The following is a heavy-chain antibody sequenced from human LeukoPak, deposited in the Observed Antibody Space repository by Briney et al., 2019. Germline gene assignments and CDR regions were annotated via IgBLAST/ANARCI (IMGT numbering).Heavy chain of an antibody. V-gene: IGHV3-21*01. J-gene: IGHJ5*02. CDR3: ASRRELSYWFDP. D-gene: IGHD3-10*01. CDR1: GFTFSTYS. CDR2: ISSSSSYI. Sequence: GGSLGLSCAASGFTFSTYSMNWVRQAPGKGLEWVSSISSSSSYIYYADSVKGRFTISRDNAKNSLYLQMNSLRAEDTAVYYCASRRELSYWFDPWGQGTLVTVSS.